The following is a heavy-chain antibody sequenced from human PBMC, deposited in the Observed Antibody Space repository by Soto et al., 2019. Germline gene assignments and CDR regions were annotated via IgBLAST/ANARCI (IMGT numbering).Heavy chain of an antibody. V-gene: IGHV1-3*01. Sequence: QVQLVQFGPEIMQPGASVKVSCKASGYASLSHAMHWVRQVPGQVYEWLGWINAGVDGTMYSESFQDRIRITRDTSANTVYMELNALTSEDTAVYYCAREVPGVTSFDYWGQGTLVIVSS. CDR1: GYASLSHA. CDR3: AREVPGVTSFDY. CDR2: INAGVDGT. J-gene: IGHJ4*02. D-gene: IGHD3-10*01.